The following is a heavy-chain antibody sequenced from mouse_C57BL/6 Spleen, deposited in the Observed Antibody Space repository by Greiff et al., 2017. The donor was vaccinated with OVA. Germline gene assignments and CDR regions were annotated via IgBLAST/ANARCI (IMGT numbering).Heavy chain of an antibody. CDR3: ARAKGYSNYDYYAMDY. J-gene: IGHJ4*01. D-gene: IGHD2-5*01. Sequence: EVMLVESGGGLVKPGGSLKLSCAASGFTFSSYAMSWVRQTPEKRLEWVATISDGGSYTYYPANVKGRFTISRDNAKNNLYLQMSHLKSEDTAMYYCARAKGYSNYDYYAMDYWGQGTSVTVSS. V-gene: IGHV5-4*03. CDR1: GFTFSSYA. CDR2: ISDGGSYT.